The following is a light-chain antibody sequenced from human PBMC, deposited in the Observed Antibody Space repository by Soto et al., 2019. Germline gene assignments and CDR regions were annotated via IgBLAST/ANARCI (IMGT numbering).Light chain of an antibody. Sequence: DIQLTQSPSFLSASVGDRVTITCRASQGSRSYLAWYQQKPGKAPKLLIYAASTLQSGVPSRFSGSGYGTEFTPTISSLQPEDFAAYYCQQLNSYPWTFGQGTKVEIK. CDR3: QQLNSYPWT. CDR1: QGSRSY. CDR2: AAS. J-gene: IGKJ1*01. V-gene: IGKV1-9*01.